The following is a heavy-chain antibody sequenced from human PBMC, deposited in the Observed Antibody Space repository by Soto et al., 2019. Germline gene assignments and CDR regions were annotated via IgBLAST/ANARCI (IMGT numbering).Heavy chain of an antibody. Sequence: SVKVSCKASGGTFSSYAISWVRQAPGQGLEWMGGIIPIFGTANYAQKFQGRVTITADESTSTAYMELSSLRSEDTAVYYCASPNYYDSRSPFDYWGQGTLVTVSS. V-gene: IGHV1-69*13. CDR1: GGTFSSYA. CDR3: ASPNYYDSRSPFDY. D-gene: IGHD3-22*01. J-gene: IGHJ4*02. CDR2: IIPIFGTA.